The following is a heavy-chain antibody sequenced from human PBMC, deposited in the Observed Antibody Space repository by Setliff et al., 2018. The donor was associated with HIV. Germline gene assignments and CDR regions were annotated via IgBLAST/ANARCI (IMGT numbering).Heavy chain of an antibody. CDR1: GYTFSDYY. V-gene: IGHV1-46*01. J-gene: IGHJ6*03. D-gene: IGHD3-10*01. CDR3: ARGLRGVIKGRYYYMDV. Sequence: ASVKVSCKTSGYTFSDYYMHWVRQAPGQGLEWLAVINPGGGNTNYAQKFQGRVTVTRDTSTSTVYMELNSLRPEDTAVYYCARGLRGVIKGRYYYMDVWGKGTTVTVSS. CDR2: INPGGGNT.